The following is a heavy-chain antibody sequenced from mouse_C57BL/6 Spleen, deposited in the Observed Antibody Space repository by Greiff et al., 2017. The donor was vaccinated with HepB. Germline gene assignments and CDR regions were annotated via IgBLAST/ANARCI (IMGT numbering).Heavy chain of an antibody. Sequence: QVQLKESGAELVRPGASVTLSCKASGYTFTDYEMHWVKQTPVHGLEWIGAIDPETGGTAYNQKFKGKAILTADTSSSTAYMALRSLTSEDSAVYYCTTLNYDGYFWFAYWGQGTLVTVSA. D-gene: IGHD2-3*01. J-gene: IGHJ3*01. CDR1: GYTFTDYE. CDR3: TTLNYDGYFWFAY. CDR2: IDPETGGT. V-gene: IGHV1-15*01.